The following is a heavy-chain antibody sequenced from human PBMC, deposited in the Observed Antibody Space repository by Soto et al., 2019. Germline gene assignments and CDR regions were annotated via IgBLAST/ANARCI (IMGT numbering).Heavy chain of an antibody. V-gene: IGHV1-69*13. D-gene: IGHD2-15*01. CDR3: ARGYCSGDSCYCYYGIDD. J-gene: IGHJ6*02. CDR1: GGTFSSYA. CDR2: IIPIFGTA. Sequence: GASVKVSCKASGGTFSSYAISWVRQAPGQGLEWMGGIIPIFGTANYAQKFQGRVTITADESTSTAYMELSSLRSEDTAVYYCARGYCSGDSCYCYYGIDDWGQGTQVTVSS.